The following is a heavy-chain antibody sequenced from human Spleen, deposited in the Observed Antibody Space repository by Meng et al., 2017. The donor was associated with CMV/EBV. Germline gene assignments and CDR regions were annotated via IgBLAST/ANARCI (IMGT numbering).Heavy chain of an antibody. J-gene: IGHJ3*02. CDR3: ASFSGDYYGSGSSVSTGDAFDI. V-gene: IGHV3-21*01. CDR2: ISGSSTYI. D-gene: IGHD3-10*01. Sequence: GGSLRLSCAASGFIFSSYSMNWVRQAPGMGLEWVSSISGSSTYIYYADSVKGRFTISRDNAKNSLYLQMNSLRAEDTAVYYCASFSGDYYGSGSSVSTGDAFDIWGQGTMVTVSS. CDR1: GFIFSSYS.